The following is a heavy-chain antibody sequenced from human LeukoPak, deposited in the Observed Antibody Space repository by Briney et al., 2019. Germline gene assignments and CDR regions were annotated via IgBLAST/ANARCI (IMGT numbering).Heavy chain of an antibody. CDR2: IYHSGST. CDR3: ARGLYCSSTSCYNPFFDY. D-gene: IGHD2-2*01. V-gene: IGHV4-30-2*01. Sequence: SETLSLTCAVSGGSISSGGYSWSWIRQPPGKGLEWIGYIYHSGSTYYNPSLKSRVTISVDRSKNQFSLKLSSVTAADTAVYYCARGLYCSSTSCYNPFFDYWGQGTLVTVSS. J-gene: IGHJ4*02. CDR1: GGSISSGGYS.